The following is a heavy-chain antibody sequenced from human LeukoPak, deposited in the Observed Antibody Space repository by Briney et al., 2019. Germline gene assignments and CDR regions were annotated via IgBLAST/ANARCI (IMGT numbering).Heavy chain of an antibody. CDR3: AFYDSSGYYYEEGFFDY. D-gene: IGHD3-22*01. V-gene: IGHV3-11*04. J-gene: IGHJ4*02. CDR1: GFTFSDYY. Sequence: GGSLRLSCAASGFTFSDYYMSWIRQAPGKGLEWVSYISSSGSTIYYADSVKGRFTISRDNAKNSLYLQMNSLRAEDTAVYYCAFYDSSGYYYEEGFFDYWGQGTLVTVSS. CDR2: ISSSGSTI.